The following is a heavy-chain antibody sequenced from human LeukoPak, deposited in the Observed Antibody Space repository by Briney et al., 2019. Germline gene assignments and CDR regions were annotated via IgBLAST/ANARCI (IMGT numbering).Heavy chain of an antibody. J-gene: IGHJ5*02. CDR3: ARSNYDFWSLNWFDP. D-gene: IGHD3-3*01. V-gene: IGHV4-59*08. CDR1: GGSFSGYY. CDR2: IYYSGST. Sequence: SETLSLTCAVYGGSFSGYYWSWIRQPPGKGLEWIGYIYYSGSTNYNPSLKSRVTISVDTSKNQFSLKLSSVTAADTAVYYCARSNYDFWSLNWFDPWGQGTLVTVSS.